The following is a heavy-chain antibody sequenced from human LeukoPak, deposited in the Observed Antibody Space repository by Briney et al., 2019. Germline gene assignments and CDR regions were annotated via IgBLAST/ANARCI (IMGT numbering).Heavy chain of an antibody. J-gene: IGHJ4*02. D-gene: IGHD6-13*01. Sequence: GGSLRLSCAAPGFTFDDYAMHLVRQAPGKGLAWGSGISWNSGSIGYADSVKGRFTISRDNAKNSLYLQMNSLRAEDTALYYCAKGQYSSSWSHFDYWGQGTLVTVSS. CDR2: ISWNSGSI. V-gene: IGHV3-9*01. CDR3: AKGQYSSSWSHFDY. CDR1: GFTFDDYA.